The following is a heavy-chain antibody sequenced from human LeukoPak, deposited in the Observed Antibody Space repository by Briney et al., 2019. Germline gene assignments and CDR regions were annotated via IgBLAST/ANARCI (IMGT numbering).Heavy chain of an antibody. J-gene: IGHJ6*02. Sequence: SETLSLTCTVSGGSISSGGYYWSWIRQHPGKGLEWIGYIYYSGSTYYNPSLKSRVTISVDTSKNQFSLKLSSVTAADTAVYYSANGRRDIVVVPPKYGMDVWGQGTTVTVSS. CDR2: IYYSGST. D-gene: IGHD2-2*01. V-gene: IGHV4-31*03. CDR1: GGSISSGGYY. CDR3: ANGRRDIVVVPPKYGMDV.